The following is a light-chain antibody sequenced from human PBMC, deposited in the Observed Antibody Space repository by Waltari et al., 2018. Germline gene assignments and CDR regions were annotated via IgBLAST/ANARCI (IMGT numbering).Light chain of an antibody. V-gene: IGLV1-44*01. CDR1: STTVGGNP. Sequence: QSVLTQPPSASGAPGQRVTIPCSASSTTVGGNPVRWYQQLPGTAPKLLIRNNNRRPSGVPKRFSGSKSGTSASLAISGLQSEDEAYYYCASWDDTLNGPVFGGGTKLTVL. CDR2: NNN. J-gene: IGLJ3*02. CDR3: ASWDDTLNGPV.